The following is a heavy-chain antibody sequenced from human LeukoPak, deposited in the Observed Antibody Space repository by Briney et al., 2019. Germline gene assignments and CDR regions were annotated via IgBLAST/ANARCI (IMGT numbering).Heavy chain of an antibody. CDR3: ARAPGSTGAFDI. Sequence: NPSETLSLTCTVSGYSISSGYYWGWIRQSPGKGLEWIASFYNSGSTYYTPSLKSRVTISVDTSKNQFSLKLSSVTAADTAVYYCARAPGSTGAFDIWGQGTMVTVSS. V-gene: IGHV4-38-2*02. D-gene: IGHD1-26*01. CDR2: FYNSGST. J-gene: IGHJ3*02. CDR1: GYSISSGYY.